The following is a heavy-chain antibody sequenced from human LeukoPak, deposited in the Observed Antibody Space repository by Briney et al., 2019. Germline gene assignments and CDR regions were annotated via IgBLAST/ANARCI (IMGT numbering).Heavy chain of an antibody. CDR1: GFTSSSYA. D-gene: IGHD3-10*01. J-gene: IGHJ4*02. Sequence: PGGSLRLSCAASGFTSSSYAMHWVRQAPGKGLEWVAVISYDGSNKYYADPVKGRSTISRDNSKNTLYLQMNSLRAEDTAVYYCASPPYASAYYWGQGTLVTVSS. CDR3: ASPPYASAYY. CDR2: ISYDGSNK. V-gene: IGHV3-30*04.